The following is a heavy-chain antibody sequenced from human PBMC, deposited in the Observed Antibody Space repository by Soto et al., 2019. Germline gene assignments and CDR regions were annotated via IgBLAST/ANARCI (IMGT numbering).Heavy chain of an antibody. CDR2: IWYDGSNK. Sequence: QVQLVESGGGVVQPGGSLRLSCAASGFTFSSYGMHWVRQAPGKGLEGVAVIWYDGSNKYYADSVKGRFTISRDNSKNTLYLQMNSLRAEYTAVYYCAMGWPYSSSPRRLYMDVWGKGTTVTVSS. J-gene: IGHJ6*03. CDR1: GFTFSSYG. CDR3: AMGWPYSSSPRRLYMDV. V-gene: IGHV3-33*01. D-gene: IGHD6-6*01.